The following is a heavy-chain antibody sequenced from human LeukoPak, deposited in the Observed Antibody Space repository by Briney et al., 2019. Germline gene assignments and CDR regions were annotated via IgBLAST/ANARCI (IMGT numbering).Heavy chain of an antibody. CDR3: ARENYFDY. V-gene: IGHV4-59*01. J-gene: IGHJ4*02. CDR1: GGSISSYY. CDR2: IYYTGGT. Sequence: KPSETLSLTCTVSGGSISSYYWGWIRQPPGKELEWIGYIYYTGGTNYNPSLKSRVTISLDTSKNQFSLKLNSVTAADTAVYYCARENYFDYWGQGTLVTVSS.